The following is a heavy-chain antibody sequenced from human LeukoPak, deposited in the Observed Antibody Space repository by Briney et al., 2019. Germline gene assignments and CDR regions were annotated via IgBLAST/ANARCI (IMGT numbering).Heavy chain of an antibody. D-gene: IGHD2-2*02. J-gene: IGHJ4*02. CDR3: AREHCSSTSCYSDY. V-gene: IGHV1-18*01. CDR1: GYTFTSYG. Sequence: AASVKVSCKASGYTFTSYGISWGRQAPGQGLEWMGWISAYNGNTNYAQKLQGRVTMTTDTSTSTAYMELRSLRSDDTAVYYCAREHCSSTSCYSDYWGQGTLVTVSS. CDR2: ISAYNGNT.